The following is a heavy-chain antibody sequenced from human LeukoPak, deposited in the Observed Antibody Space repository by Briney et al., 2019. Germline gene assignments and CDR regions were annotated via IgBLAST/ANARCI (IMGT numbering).Heavy chain of an antibody. J-gene: IGHJ1*01. Sequence: SVKVSCKASGGTFSSYAISWVRQAPGQGLEWMGRIIPILGIANYAQKFQGRVTITADKSTSTAYMELSSLRSEDTAVYYCARMSSDGSGSYYNVPDLWGQGTLVTVSS. D-gene: IGHD3-10*01. CDR2: IIPILGIA. CDR1: GGTFSSYA. V-gene: IGHV1-69*04. CDR3: ARMSSDGSGSYYNVPDL.